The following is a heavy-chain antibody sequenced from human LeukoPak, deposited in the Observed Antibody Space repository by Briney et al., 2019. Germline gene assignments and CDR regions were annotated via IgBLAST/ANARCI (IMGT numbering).Heavy chain of an antibody. CDR2: INPSGGST. V-gene: IGHV1-46*01. CDR3: ARDYGYCSGGSCYPSLNWFDP. J-gene: IGHJ5*02. Sequence: ASVKVSCKASGYTFTSYYMHWVRQAPGQGLEWMGIINPSGGSTSYAQKFQGRVTMTRDMSTSTVYMELSSLRSEDTAVYYCARDYGYCSGGSCYPSLNWFDPWGQGTLVTVSS. CDR1: GYTFTSYY. D-gene: IGHD2-15*01.